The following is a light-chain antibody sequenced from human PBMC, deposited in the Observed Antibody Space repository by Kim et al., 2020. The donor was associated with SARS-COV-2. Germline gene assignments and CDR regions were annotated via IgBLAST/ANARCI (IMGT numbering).Light chain of an antibody. CDR1: QRVSGSL. J-gene: IGKJ1*01. V-gene: IGKV3-20*01. CDR2: AAS. CDR3: HQYGASPGT. Sequence: SPGERATLACRASQRVSGSLLAWYQHKAGQAPRLLIYAASNRATGIPDRFSGSGSGTDFTLSISRLEPEDFAVYYCHQYGASPGTFGQGTKVDIK.